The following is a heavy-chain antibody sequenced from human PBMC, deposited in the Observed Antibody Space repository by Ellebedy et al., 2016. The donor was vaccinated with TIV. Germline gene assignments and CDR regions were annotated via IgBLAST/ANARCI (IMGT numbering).Heavy chain of an antibody. J-gene: IGHJ4*02. CDR2: IGDSGGTT. D-gene: IGHD2-8*01. CDR1: GFTFSSYA. CDR3: AKDGDNGVWNY. Sequence: GGSLRLSXAASGFTFSSYAMSWVRQAPGKGLEWVPAIGDSGGTTYYADSVQGRFTISRDNSKNTLFLQMNSLRAEDTAVYYCAKDGDNGVWNYWGQGTLVTVSS. V-gene: IGHV3-23*01.